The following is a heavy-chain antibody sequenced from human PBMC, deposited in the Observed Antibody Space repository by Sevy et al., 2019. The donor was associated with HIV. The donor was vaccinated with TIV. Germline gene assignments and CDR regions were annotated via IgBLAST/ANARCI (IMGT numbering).Heavy chain of an antibody. CDR3: AKGGGGHYDPDEIGYYFYYYNMDV. CDR2: ISGSGTRT. Sequence: GSLRLSCAVSGFSFDSYGMTWVRQAPGKGLEWVSGISGSGTRTYYAASVKGRFSISRDNSKNRLYLQMNSLRSEDTAIYYCAKGGGGHYDPDEIGYYFYYYNMDVWGKGTTVTVSS. J-gene: IGHJ6*03. CDR1: GFSFDSYG. V-gene: IGHV3-23*01. D-gene: IGHD3-22*01.